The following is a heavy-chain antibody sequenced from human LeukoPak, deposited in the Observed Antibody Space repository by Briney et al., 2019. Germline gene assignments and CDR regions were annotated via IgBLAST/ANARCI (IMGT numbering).Heavy chain of an antibody. D-gene: IGHD1-14*01. Sequence: ASVKVSCKASGYTFSSYAISWVRQAPGQGLEWMEGIIPIFGTANYAQKFQGRVTITADESTSTAYMELSSLRSEDTAVYYCARVARSDVTHWYFDLWGRGTLVTVSS. V-gene: IGHV1-69*13. CDR2: IIPIFGTA. CDR1: GYTFSSYA. J-gene: IGHJ2*01. CDR3: ARVARSDVTHWYFDL.